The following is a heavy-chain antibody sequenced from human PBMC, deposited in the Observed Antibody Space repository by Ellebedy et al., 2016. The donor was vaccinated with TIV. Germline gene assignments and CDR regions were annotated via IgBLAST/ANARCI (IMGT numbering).Heavy chain of an antibody. D-gene: IGHD1-26*01. J-gene: IGHJ4*02. CDR1: GFTFSSYW. Sequence: GGSLRLXXAASGFTFSSYWMSWVRQAPGKGLEWVANIKQDGSEKYYVDSVKGRFTISRDNAKNSLYLQMNSLRAEDTAVYYCATSRTEDWELLVDYWGQGTLVTVSS. CDR3: ATSRTEDWELLVDY. CDR2: IKQDGSEK. V-gene: IGHV3-7*01.